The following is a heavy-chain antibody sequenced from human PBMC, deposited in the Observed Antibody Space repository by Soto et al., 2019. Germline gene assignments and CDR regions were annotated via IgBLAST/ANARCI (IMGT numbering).Heavy chain of an antibody. J-gene: IGHJ2*01. CDR1: GFTFTSSA. Sequence: QMQLVQSGPEVKKPGTSVKVSCKASGFTFTSSAVQWVRQARGQRLEWIGWIVVGSGNTNYAQKFQERVTITRDMSTSTAYMELSSLRSEDTAVYYCAADANCGGDCDGYFDLWGRGTLVTVSS. D-gene: IGHD2-21*02. V-gene: IGHV1-58*01. CDR2: IVVGSGNT. CDR3: AADANCGGDCDGYFDL.